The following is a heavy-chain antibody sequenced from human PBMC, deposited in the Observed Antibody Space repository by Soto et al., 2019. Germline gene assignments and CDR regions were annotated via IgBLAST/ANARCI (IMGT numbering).Heavy chain of an antibody. CDR3: ARDNSGDPGY. Sequence: QVQRVQSGAEVKKPGASVKVSCKASGYTFSSYGISWVRQAPGQGLEWMGWISAYNGHKNYAQKLQGRGTMTTDTSMSTAYMKKRSLRPGATALYYCARDNSGDPGYWGQGTLVTITS. J-gene: IGHJ4*02. CDR2: ISAYNGHK. D-gene: IGHD4-17*01. V-gene: IGHV1-18*01. CDR1: GYTFSSYG.